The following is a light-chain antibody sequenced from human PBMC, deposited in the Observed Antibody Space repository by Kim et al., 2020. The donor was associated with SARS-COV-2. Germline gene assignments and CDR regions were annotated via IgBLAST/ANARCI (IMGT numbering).Light chain of an antibody. J-gene: IGLJ3*02. CDR2: EDN. CDR1: SGSIASNY. CDR3: QSYDSSNQV. Sequence: GKAVTISCTRSSGSIASNYVQWSQQRPGSSPTTVIYEDNQRPSGVPDRFSGSIDSSSNSASLTISGLKTEDEADYYCQSYDSSNQVFGGGTQLTVL. V-gene: IGLV6-57*01.